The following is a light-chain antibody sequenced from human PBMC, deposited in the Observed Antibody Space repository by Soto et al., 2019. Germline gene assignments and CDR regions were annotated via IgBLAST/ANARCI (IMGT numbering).Light chain of an antibody. CDR3: QHYMSYPWT. CDR2: DAS. Sequence: DIQITQSPSTLSASVGDRVTITCRASQSGSRWLAWYQQKPKKAPKLLIYDASTLESGAPSRFSGSGSGTEFTLSISSLQADDFASYYCQHYMSYPWTFGRGTKVDI. J-gene: IGKJ1*01. CDR1: QSGSRW. V-gene: IGKV1-5*01.